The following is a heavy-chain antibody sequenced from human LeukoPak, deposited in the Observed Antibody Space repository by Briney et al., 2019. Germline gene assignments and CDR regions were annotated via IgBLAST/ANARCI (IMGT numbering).Heavy chain of an antibody. J-gene: IGHJ4*02. CDR2: IIPIFGTA. CDR3: ARDLKMGYSSGRYSWGTGSSNDY. D-gene: IGHD6-19*01. Sequence: SVKVSCKASGGTFSSYAISWVRQAPGQGLEWMGGIIPIFGTANYAQKFQGRVTITADKSTSTAYMELRSLRSDDTAVYYCARDLKMGYSSGRYSWGTGSSNDYWGQGTLVTVSS. V-gene: IGHV1-69*06. CDR1: GGTFSSYA.